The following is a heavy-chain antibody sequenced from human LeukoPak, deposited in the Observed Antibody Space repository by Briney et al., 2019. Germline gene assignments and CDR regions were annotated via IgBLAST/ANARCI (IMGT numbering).Heavy chain of an antibody. J-gene: IGHJ4*02. D-gene: IGHD6-13*01. CDR3: ARGYSSSWPRH. CDR2: ITSSSSMI. CDR1: GFTFSRYS. V-gene: IGHV3-48*04. Sequence: PGGSLRLSCAASGFTFSRYSMNWVRQAPGKGLEWLSYITSSSSMIYYADSVKGRFTISRDNAKNSLYLQMNSLRAEDTAVYYCARGYSSSWPRHWGQGTLVTVSS.